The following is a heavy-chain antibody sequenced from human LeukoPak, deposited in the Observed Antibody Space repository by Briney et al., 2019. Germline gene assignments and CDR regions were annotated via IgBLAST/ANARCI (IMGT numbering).Heavy chain of an antibody. D-gene: IGHD3-9*01. CDR3: ARGVVTLTGYPGYYYGMDV. CDR1: GGSISSYY. J-gene: IGHJ6*02. CDR2: IYTSGST. V-gene: IGHV4-4*07. Sequence: PSETLSLTCTVSGGSISSYYWSWIRQPAGKGLEWIGRIYTSGSTNYNPSLKSRVTISVDTSKNQFSLKLSSVTAADTAVYYCARGVVTLTGYPGYYYGMDVWGQGTTVTVSS.